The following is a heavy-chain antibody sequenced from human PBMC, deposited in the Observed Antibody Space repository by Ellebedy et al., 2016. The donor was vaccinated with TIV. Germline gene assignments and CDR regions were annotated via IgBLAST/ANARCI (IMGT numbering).Heavy chain of an antibody. D-gene: IGHD2-15*01. V-gene: IGHV4-59*01. Sequence: SETLSLTCTVSGGSISSFYWSWIRQPPGKGLEWIGHIYYSGSTNYNPSLKSRVSISVDTSNNQLPLRLSSVTAADPAVYYCARDLGYCSGGSCYSLVYWGQGTLVTVSS. J-gene: IGHJ4*02. CDR1: GGSISSFY. CDR3: ARDLGYCSGGSCYSLVY. CDR2: IYYSGST.